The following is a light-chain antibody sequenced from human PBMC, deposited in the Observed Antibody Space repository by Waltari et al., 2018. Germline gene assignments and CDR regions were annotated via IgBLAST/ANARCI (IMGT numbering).Light chain of an antibody. V-gene: IGKV4-1*01. J-gene: IGKJ1*01. CDR1: QSVLYSSHNKNY. CDR2: CSS. CDR3: QQYYTTPRT. Sequence: DRVMTQSPDSLDVSLGERATINCKSSQSVLYSSHNKNYLAWYQQKPGQPPMLLIYCSSTRESGVPDRFSGSESGTDFTLTISSLQAEDVAVYYCQQYYTTPRTFGQGTKVEIK.